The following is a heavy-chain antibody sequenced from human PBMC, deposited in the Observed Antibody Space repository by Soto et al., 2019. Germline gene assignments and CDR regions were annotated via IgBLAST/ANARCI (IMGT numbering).Heavy chain of an antibody. CDR2: ISSSSSTI. J-gene: IGHJ6*02. CDR3: ARDGKFTISRFYGMDV. D-gene: IGHD3-3*01. V-gene: IGHV3-48*02. Sequence: GGSLRLSCAASGFSFSSYSMNGVRQAPGKGLEWVSYISSSSSTIYYADSVKGRFTISRDNAKNSRYLQMNSLRDEDTAVYYCARDGKFTISRFYGMDVWGQGTTVTVSS. CDR1: GFSFSSYS.